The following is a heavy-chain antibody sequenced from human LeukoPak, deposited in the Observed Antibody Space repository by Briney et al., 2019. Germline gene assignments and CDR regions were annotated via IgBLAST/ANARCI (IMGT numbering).Heavy chain of an antibody. D-gene: IGHD3-10*01. CDR2: ISEDGSDK. CDR1: GFTFSYYW. CDR3: AREKDYYGSGSYLGF. J-gene: IGHJ4*02. Sequence: PGGSLRLSCAASGFTFSYYWMSWIRQAPGKGLEWAAHISEDGSDKYYVDSVKGRFTISRDNAKNSLHLQMNSLRAEDTAVYYCAREKDYYGSGSYLGFWGQGTLVTVSS. V-gene: IGHV3-7*01.